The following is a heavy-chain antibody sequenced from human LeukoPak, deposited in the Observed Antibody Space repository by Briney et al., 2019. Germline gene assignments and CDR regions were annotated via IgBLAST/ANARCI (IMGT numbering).Heavy chain of an antibody. CDR3: ARDCATLPGAFDI. CDR2: IYTSGST. V-gene: IGHV4-61*02. J-gene: IGHJ3*02. Sequence: PSETLSLTCTASGGSISSGSYYWSWIRQPAGKGLEWIGRIYTSGSTNYNPSLKSRVTISVDTSKNQFSLKLSSVTAADTAVYYCARDCATLPGAFDIWGQGTMVTVSS. CDR1: GGSISSGSYY. D-gene: IGHD1-26*01.